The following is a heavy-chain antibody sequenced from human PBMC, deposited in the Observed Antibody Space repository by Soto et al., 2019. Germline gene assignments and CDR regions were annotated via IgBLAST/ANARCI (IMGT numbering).Heavy chain of an antibody. D-gene: IGHD5-12*01. V-gene: IGHV1-2*04. CDR1: GYTFTGYY. J-gene: IGHJ4*02. CDR2: INPNSGGT. Sequence: ASVKVSCKASGYTFTGYYMHWERQAPGQGLEWMGWINPNSGGTNYAQKFQGWVTMTRDTSISTAYMELSRLRSDDTGVYYCARGEAKASEVDFDYWGQGTLVTVSS. CDR3: ARGEAKASEVDFDY.